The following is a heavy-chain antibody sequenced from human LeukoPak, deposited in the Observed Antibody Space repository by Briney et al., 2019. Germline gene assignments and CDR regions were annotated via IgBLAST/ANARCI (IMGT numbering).Heavy chain of an antibody. CDR2: INHSGST. CDR1: GGSFSGYY. Sequence: PSETLSLTCAVYGGSFSGYYWSWIRQPPGKGLEWIGEINHSGSTNYNPSLKSRVTISVDTSKNQFSLKLSSVTAADTAVYYCASGSRTLDAFDIWGQGTMVTVSS. CDR3: ASGSRTLDAFDI. J-gene: IGHJ3*02. V-gene: IGHV4-34*01.